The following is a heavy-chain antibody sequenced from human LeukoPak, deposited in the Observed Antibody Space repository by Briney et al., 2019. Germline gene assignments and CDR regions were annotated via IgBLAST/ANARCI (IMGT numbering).Heavy chain of an antibody. V-gene: IGHV4-59*12. D-gene: IGHD3-10*01. Sequence: SETPSLTCTVSGGSISSYYWSWIRQRPRTGLEWIGYIYYSGSTNYNPSLKSRVTISVDTSKNQFSLKLSSVTAADTAVYYCARDRLRGVYFDYWGQGTLVTVSS. CDR1: GGSISSYY. CDR3: ARDRLRGVYFDY. CDR2: IYYSGST. J-gene: IGHJ4*02.